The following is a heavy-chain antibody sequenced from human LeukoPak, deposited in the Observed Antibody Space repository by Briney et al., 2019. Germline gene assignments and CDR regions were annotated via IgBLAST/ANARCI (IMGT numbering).Heavy chain of an antibody. CDR1: GGTFSSYA. J-gene: IGHJ5*02. CDR3: ARGHYGGNSRYNWFDP. Sequence: SVKVSCKASGGTFSSYAISWVRQAPGQGLEWMGGIIPIFGTANYAQKFQGRVTITTDESTSTAYMELSSLRSEDTAVYYCARGHYGGNSRYNWFDPWGQGTLVTVSS. CDR2: IIPIFGTA. V-gene: IGHV1-69*05. D-gene: IGHD4-23*01.